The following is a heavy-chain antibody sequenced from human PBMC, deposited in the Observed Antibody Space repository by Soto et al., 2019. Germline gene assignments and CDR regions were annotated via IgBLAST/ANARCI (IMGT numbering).Heavy chain of an antibody. J-gene: IGHJ6*02. CDR1: GFTFSSYW. CDR3: ASATNYYGSGSPSDYYYYGMDV. Sequence: GGSLRLSCAASGFTFSSYWMHWVCQAPGKGLVWVSRINSDGSSTSYADSVKGRFTISRDNAKNTLYLQMNSLRAEDTAVYYCASATNYYGSGSPSDYYYYGMDVWGQGTTVTVSS. CDR2: INSDGSST. V-gene: IGHV3-74*01. D-gene: IGHD3-10*01.